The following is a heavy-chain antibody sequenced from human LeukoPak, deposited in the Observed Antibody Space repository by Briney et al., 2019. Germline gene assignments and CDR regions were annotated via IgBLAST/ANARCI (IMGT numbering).Heavy chain of an antibody. J-gene: IGHJ4*02. V-gene: IGHV3-23*01. D-gene: IGHD6-13*01. Sequence: PGGSLRLSCAASGFTFSSYGMSWVRQAPGKGLEWVSAISGSGGSTYYADSVKGRFTISRDNSKNTLYLQMNSLRAEDTAVYYCASTKYSSSWSRVPFDYWGQGTLVTVSS. CDR3: ASTKYSSSWSRVPFDY. CDR2: ISGSGGST. CDR1: GFTFSSYG.